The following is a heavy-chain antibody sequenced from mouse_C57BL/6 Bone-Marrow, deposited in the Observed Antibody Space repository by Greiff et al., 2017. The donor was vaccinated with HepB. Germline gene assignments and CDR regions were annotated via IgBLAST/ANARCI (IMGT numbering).Heavy chain of an antibody. CDR2: IHPNSGST. Sequence: QVQLQQPGAELVKPGASVKLSCKASGYTFTSYWMHWVKQRPGQGLEWIGMIHPNSGSTNYNEKFKSKATLTVDKSSSTAYMQLSSLTSEDSAVYYCARWGLYYDYDGGYWGQETSVTLSS. V-gene: IGHV1-64*01. D-gene: IGHD2-4*01. CDR1: GYTFTSYW. J-gene: IGHJ4*01. CDR3: ARWGLYYDYDGGY.